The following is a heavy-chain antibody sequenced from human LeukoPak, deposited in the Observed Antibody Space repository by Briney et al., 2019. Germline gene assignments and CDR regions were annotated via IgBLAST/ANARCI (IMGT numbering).Heavy chain of an antibody. Sequence: GESLKISCKGSGYSFSNSWIAWVRQMPGEGLDWMGIIHPGDSDTRIRLSFQGLVTISADKSTSTAYLKWNSLKASDTAMYYCARGLFSHLDYFDNWGQGTLVTVSS. CDR1: GYSFSNSW. J-gene: IGHJ4*02. CDR2: IHPGDSDT. CDR3: ARGLFSHLDYFDN. V-gene: IGHV5-51*01.